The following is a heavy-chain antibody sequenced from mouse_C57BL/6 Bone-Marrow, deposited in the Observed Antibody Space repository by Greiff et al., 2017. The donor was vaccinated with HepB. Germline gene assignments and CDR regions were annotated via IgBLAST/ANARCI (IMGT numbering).Heavy chain of an antibody. V-gene: IGHV14-4*01. D-gene: IGHD2-4*01. CDR3: TLYDYGWFAY. J-gene: IGHJ3*01. Sequence: VQLKQSGAELVRPGASVKLSCTASGFNIKDDYMHWVKQRPEQGLEWIGWIDPENGDTEYASKFQGKATITADTSSNTSYLQLSSLTSEDTAVYYCTLYDYGWFAYWGQGTLVTVSA. CDR2: IDPENGDT. CDR1: GFNIKDDY.